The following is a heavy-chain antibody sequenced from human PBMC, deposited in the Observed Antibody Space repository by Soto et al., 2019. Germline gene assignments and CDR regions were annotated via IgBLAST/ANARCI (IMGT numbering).Heavy chain of an antibody. J-gene: IGHJ6*02. CDR2: IIPIFRTP. Sequence: QVQLVQSGAEVKKPGSSVKVSCKASGDTFSSFAISWVRQAPGQGLEWMGGIIPIFRTPNYAQKFQGRVTITADEPTSTAYMELSSLTSEDTAVYYCARDKDREQLGVNYYYALDVWGQGTTVIVSS. CDR3: ARDKDREQLGVNYYYALDV. D-gene: IGHD1-1*01. V-gene: IGHV1-69*12. CDR1: GDTFSSFA.